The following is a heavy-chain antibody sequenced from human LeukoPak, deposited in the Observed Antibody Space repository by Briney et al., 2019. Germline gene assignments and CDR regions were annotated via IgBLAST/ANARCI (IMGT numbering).Heavy chain of an antibody. Sequence: PGGSLRLSCAASGFTLSSYEMNWVRQAPGKGLEWVSYISSSGSTIYYADSVKGRFTISRDNAKNSLYLQMNSLRAEDTAVYYCANIPGYSSSWYGNWGQGTLVTVSS. CDR2: ISSSGSTI. J-gene: IGHJ4*02. D-gene: IGHD6-13*01. CDR1: GFTLSSYE. CDR3: ANIPGYSSSWYGN. V-gene: IGHV3-48*03.